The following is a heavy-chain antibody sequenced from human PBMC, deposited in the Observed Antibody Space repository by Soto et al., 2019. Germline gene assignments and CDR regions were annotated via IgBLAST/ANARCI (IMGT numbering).Heavy chain of an antibody. J-gene: IGHJ1*01. CDR2: ISGSGDST. CDR3: AKGVPGIAVAGTGYFQH. CDR1: GFTFSSYA. Sequence: GSLRLSCAASGFTFSSYAMSWVRQAPGKGLEWVSGISGSGDSTYYADSVKGRFTISRDNSKKTLYLQMNSLRAEDTAVYYCAKGVPGIAVAGTGYFQHWGRGTTVTVSS. V-gene: IGHV3-23*01. D-gene: IGHD6-19*01.